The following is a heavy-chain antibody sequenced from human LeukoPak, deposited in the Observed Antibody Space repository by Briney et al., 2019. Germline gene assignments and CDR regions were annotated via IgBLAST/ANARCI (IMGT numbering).Heavy chain of an antibody. V-gene: IGHV4-59*12. CDR2: IYYSGST. D-gene: IGHD3-3*01. CDR1: GGSISSYY. Sequence: SETLSLTCTVSGGSISSYYWSWIRQPPGKGLEWIGYIYYSGSTNYNPSLKSRVTISVDTSKNQFSLKLNSVTAADTAVYYCAKNGQSGFSFDPWGQGTPVTVSS. J-gene: IGHJ5*02. CDR3: AKNGQSGFSFDP.